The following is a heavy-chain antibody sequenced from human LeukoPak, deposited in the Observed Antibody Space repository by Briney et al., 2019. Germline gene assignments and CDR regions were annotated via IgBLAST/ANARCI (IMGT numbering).Heavy chain of an antibody. CDR2: IYYSGST. CDR1: GGSISSYY. V-gene: IGHV4-59*12. CDR3: ARDLNPSRGWFDP. D-gene: IGHD3-10*01. Sequence: SETLSLTCTVSGGSISSYYWSWIRQPPGKGLEWIGYIYYSGSTNYNPSLKSRVTISVDTSKNQFSLKLSSVTAADTAVYYCARDLNPSRGWFDPWGQGTLVTVSS. J-gene: IGHJ5*02.